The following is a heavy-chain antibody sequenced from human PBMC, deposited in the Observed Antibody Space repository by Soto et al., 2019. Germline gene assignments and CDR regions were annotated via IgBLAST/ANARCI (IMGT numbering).Heavy chain of an antibody. J-gene: IGHJ6*02. CDR2: ISGYNGNT. CDR3: AREGQAPYYYYGMDV. CDR1: GYTFTNYG. Sequence: QVQVVQSGDEVKKPGASVKVSCKASGYTFTNYGFSWVRQAPGQGLEWMGWISGYNGNTKYAEKFKGGVTMTTDTSTSTAHMELRSLRSDDTAVYYCAREGQAPYYYYGMDVWGQGTAVTVSS. V-gene: IGHV1-18*01.